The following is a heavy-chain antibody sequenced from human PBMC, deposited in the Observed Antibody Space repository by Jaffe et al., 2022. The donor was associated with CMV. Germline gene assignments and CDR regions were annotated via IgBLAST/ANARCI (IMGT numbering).Heavy chain of an antibody. CDR3: TLTWELEDYFDY. D-gene: IGHD1-26*01. J-gene: IGHJ4*02. V-gene: IGHV3-49*04. CDR1: GFTFGDYA. Sequence: EVQLVESGGGLVQPGRSLRLSCTASGFTFGDYAMSWVRQAPGKGLEWVGFIRSKAYGGTTEYAASVKGRFTISRDDSKSIAYLQMNSLKTEDTAVYYCTLTWELEDYFDYWGQGTLVTVSS. CDR2: IRSKAYGGTT.